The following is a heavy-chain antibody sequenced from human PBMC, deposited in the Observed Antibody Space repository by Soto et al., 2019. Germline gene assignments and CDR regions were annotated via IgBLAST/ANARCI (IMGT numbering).Heavy chain of an antibody. D-gene: IGHD6-6*01. V-gene: IGHV4-31*03. CDR3: ARASSSSYAADY. CDR1: GESISSGGYY. J-gene: IGHJ4*02. Sequence: QVQLQESGPGLVKASQTLSLICSVSGESISSGGYYWSWIRHHPGKGLEWIGYIYDSESAYYNPSLKSRVTISMDTSKNHSAMKLSSVTAADTAVYYCARASSSSYAADYWGQGTLITVSS. CDR2: IYDSESA.